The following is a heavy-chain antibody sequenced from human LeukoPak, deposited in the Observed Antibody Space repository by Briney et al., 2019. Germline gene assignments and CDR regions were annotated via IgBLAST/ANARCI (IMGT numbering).Heavy chain of an antibody. V-gene: IGHV4-30-4*01. CDR1: GDSITSGDYL. Sequence: SETQSLTCTVSGDSITSGDYLWSWIRQPPGGGLEWIGYISHGGATFPSPSLSSRLRLSVDTSNNQFSLKLAAVTAADTAVYYCARDKRIPLAGAIVKYFDSWGPGTLVSVSS. CDR2: ISHGGAT. D-gene: IGHD6-19*01. CDR3: ARDKRIPLAGAIVKYFDS. J-gene: IGHJ4*02.